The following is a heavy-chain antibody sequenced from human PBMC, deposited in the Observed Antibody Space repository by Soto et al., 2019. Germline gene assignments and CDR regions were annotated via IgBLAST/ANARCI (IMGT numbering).Heavy chain of an antibody. CDR2: MSYDGSNK. CDR3: VKNSYYDILTGFDYFDY. J-gene: IGHJ4*02. V-gene: IGHV3-30*18. D-gene: IGHD3-9*01. Sequence: GGSLRVSCTAFGFKFSRYGMHRVRKAPGKGLEWVAVMSYDGSNKWYADSVKGRFNVSRDNSKNTLFLQMNSLRAEDTAVYYCVKNSYYDILTGFDYFDYWGRGAPVTVS. CDR1: GFKFSRYG.